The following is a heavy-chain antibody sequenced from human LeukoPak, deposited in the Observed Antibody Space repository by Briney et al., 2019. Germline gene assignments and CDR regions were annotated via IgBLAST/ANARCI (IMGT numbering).Heavy chain of an antibody. CDR1: GFTFSSYG. V-gene: IGHV3-33*01. J-gene: IGHJ4*02. D-gene: IGHD2-8*01. CDR2: IWYDGSNK. Sequence: GGSLRLSCAASGFTFSSYGMHWVRQAPGKGLEWVAVIWYDGSNKYYADSVKGRFTISRDNSKNTLYLQMNSLRAEDTAVYYCARDGGYCTNGVCYLRLAYYFDYWGQGTLVTVSS. CDR3: ARDGGYCTNGVCYLRLAYYFDY.